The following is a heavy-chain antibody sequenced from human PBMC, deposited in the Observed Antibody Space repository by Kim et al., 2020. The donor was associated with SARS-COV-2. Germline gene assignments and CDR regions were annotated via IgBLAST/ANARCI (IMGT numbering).Heavy chain of an antibody. CDR2: IYYSGST. Sequence: SETLSLTCTVSDGSISSGDYYWSWIRQPPGKGLEWIGYIYYSGSTYYNPSLKSRVTISVDTSKNQFSLKLSSVTAADTAVYYCARAACDQLLLHDYRNYYYYYYMDVWGKGTTVTVSS. CDR3: ARAACDQLLLHDYRNYYYYYYMDV. J-gene: IGHJ6*03. D-gene: IGHD2-2*01. V-gene: IGHV4-30-4*01. CDR1: DGSISSGDYY.